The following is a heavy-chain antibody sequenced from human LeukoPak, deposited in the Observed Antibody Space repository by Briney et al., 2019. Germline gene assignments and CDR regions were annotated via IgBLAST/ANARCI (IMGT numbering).Heavy chain of an antibody. J-gene: IGHJ4*02. Sequence: SGTLSLTCAVSGGSISSSDWWSWVRQPPGKGLEWIGEIYHSGSTNYNPSLKSRVTISVDKSKNQFSLKLSSVTAADTAVYYCARDGLGYCSGGSCFRAGYFDYWGQGTLVTVSS. CDR1: GGSISSSDW. CDR3: ARDGLGYCSGGSCFRAGYFDY. CDR2: IYHSGST. V-gene: IGHV4-4*02. D-gene: IGHD2-15*01.